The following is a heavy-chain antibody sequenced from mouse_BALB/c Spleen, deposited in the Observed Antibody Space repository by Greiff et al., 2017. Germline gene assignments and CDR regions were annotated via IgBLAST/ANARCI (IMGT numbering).Heavy chain of an antibody. CDR2: INPYNDGT. CDR1: GYTFTSYV. D-gene: IGHD2-1*01. V-gene: IGHV1-14*01. J-gene: IGHJ4*01. Sequence: VQLKESGPELVKPGASVKMSCKASGYTFTSYVMHWVKQKPGQGLEWIGYINPYNDGTKYNEKFKGKATLTSDKSSSTAYMELSSLTSEDSAVYYCARTYGNYVNYAMDYWGQGTSVTVSS. CDR3: ARTYGNYVNYAMDY.